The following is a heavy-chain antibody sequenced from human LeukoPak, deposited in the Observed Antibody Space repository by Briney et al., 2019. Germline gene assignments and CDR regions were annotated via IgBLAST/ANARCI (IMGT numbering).Heavy chain of an antibody. CDR2: INPSGDST. V-gene: IGHV1-46*02. CDR3: AIRIHRDIVVVPAVDAFDI. CDR1: GYTFNGYY. D-gene: IGHD2-2*01. Sequence: ASVKVSCTTSGYTFNGYYIHWVRQAPGQGLEWMGIINPSGDSTSYAQKFQGRVTMTRDTSTSTVYMELSSLRSEDTAVYYCAIRIHRDIVVVPAVDAFDIWGQGTMVTVSS. J-gene: IGHJ3*02.